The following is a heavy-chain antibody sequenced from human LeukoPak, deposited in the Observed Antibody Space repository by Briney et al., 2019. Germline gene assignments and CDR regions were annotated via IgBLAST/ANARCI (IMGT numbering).Heavy chain of an antibody. Sequence: ASVKVSCKASGGTFSSYAISWVRQAPGQGLEWMGGIIPIFGTANYAQKFQGRVTITADKSTSTAYMELSSLRSEDTAVYYCARGMVVATIQYYYYYMDVWGKGTTVTVSS. CDR3: ARGMVVATIQYYYYYMDV. V-gene: IGHV1-69*06. CDR1: GGTFSSYA. CDR2: IIPIFGTA. D-gene: IGHD5-12*01. J-gene: IGHJ6*03.